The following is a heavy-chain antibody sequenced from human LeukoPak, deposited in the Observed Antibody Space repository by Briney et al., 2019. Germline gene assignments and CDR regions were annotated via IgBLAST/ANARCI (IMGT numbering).Heavy chain of an antibody. CDR3: ARDRVELSYYYYYYMDV. J-gene: IGHJ6*03. CDR1: GGSISSYY. Sequence: PSETLSLTCTGSGGSISSYYWSWIRQPAGKGLDWIGRIYTSGSTNYNPSLKSRVTMSVDTSKNQFSLMLSSVTAADTAVYYCARDRVELSYYYYYYMDVWGKGTTVTVSS. D-gene: IGHD1-7*01. V-gene: IGHV4-4*07. CDR2: IYTSGST.